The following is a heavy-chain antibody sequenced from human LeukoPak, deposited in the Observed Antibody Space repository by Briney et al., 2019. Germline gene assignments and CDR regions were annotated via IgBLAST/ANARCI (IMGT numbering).Heavy chain of an antibody. D-gene: IGHD3-22*01. CDR2: ISWDGGST. CDR3: AKSSGYYLYYFDY. Sequence: PGGSLRLSCAASGFTFDDYTMHWVRQAPGKGLEWVSLISWDGGSTYYADSVKGRFTISRDNSKNSLYLQMNSLRTEDTALYYCAKSSGYYLYYFDYWGQGTLVTVSS. J-gene: IGHJ4*02. V-gene: IGHV3-43*01. CDR1: GFTFDDYT.